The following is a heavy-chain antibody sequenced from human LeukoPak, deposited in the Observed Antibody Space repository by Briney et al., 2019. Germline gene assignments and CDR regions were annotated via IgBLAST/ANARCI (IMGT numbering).Heavy chain of an antibody. J-gene: IGHJ4*02. D-gene: IGHD3-10*01. CDR2: IYYSGST. Sequence: PSETLSLTCTVSGGSISSSSYYWGWIRQPPGKGLEWIGSIYYSGSTYYNPSLKSRVTISVDTSKNQFSLKLSSVTAADTAVYYCARADYGPGIDYWGQGTLVTVSS. V-gene: IGHV4-39*01. CDR3: ARADYGPGIDY. CDR1: GGSISSSSYY.